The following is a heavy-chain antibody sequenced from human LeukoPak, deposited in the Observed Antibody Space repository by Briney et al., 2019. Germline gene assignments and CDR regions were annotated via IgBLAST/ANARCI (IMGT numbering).Heavy chain of an antibody. CDR3: ARDAAGKAMKGFDY. Sequence: SETLSLTCTVSGGSISSSSYYWGWIRQPPGKGLEWIGSIYYSGSTYYNPSLKSRVTMSVDTSKNQFSLKLSSVTAADTAVYYCARDAAGKAMKGFDYWGQGTLVTVSS. D-gene: IGHD6-13*01. CDR1: GGSISSSSYY. V-gene: IGHV4-39*07. J-gene: IGHJ4*02. CDR2: IYYSGST.